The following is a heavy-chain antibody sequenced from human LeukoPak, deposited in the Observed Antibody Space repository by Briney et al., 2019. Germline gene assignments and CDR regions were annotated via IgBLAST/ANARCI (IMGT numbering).Heavy chain of an antibody. CDR1: GGSISGYY. Sequence: SETLSLTCTVSGGSISGYYWSFIRQPPEKGLEWIGYIYYSGSTNYNPSLKSRVTISVDTSKNQFSLKLSSVTAADTAVYYCARDYDSSGYTSPWGQGTLVTVSS. J-gene: IGHJ5*02. CDR2: IYYSGST. CDR3: ARDYDSSGYTSP. V-gene: IGHV4-59*01. D-gene: IGHD3-22*01.